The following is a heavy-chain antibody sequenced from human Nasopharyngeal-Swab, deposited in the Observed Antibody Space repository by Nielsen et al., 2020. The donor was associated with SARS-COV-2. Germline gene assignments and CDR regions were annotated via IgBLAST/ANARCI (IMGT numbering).Heavy chain of an antibody. CDR3: ASHYGSGSLPLDY. V-gene: IGHV3-33*08. J-gene: IGHJ4*02. Sequence: GESLKISCAASGFTFDDYGMHWVRQAPGKGLEWVAVIWYDGSNKYYADSVKGRFTISRDNSKNTLYLQMNSLRAEDTAVYYCASHYGSGSLPLDYWGQGTLVTVSS. CDR1: GFTFDDYG. D-gene: IGHD3-10*01. CDR2: IWYDGSNK.